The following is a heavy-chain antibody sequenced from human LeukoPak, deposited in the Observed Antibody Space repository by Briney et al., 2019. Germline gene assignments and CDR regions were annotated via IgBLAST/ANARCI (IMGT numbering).Heavy chain of an antibody. Sequence: GRSLRLSCAASGFTFDDYAMHWVRQAPGKGLEWVSGISWNGGSIGYADSVKGRFTISRDNAKNSLYLQMNSLRAEDTALYYCAKDTGYDILTGYADYWGQGTLVTVSS. CDR3: AKDTGYDILTGYADY. D-gene: IGHD3-9*01. CDR1: GFTFDDYA. CDR2: ISWNGGSI. J-gene: IGHJ4*02. V-gene: IGHV3-9*01.